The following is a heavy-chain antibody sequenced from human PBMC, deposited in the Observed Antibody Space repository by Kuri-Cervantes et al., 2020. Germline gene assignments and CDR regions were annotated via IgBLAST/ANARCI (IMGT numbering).Heavy chain of an antibody. V-gene: IGHV3-30*03. CDR1: GFTFSSYG. CDR2: ISYDGSNK. J-gene: IGHJ4*02. CDR3: ARAGFTDCFDY. D-gene: IGHD3-9*01. Sequence: LSLTCAASGFTFSSYGMHWVRQAPGKGLKWVAVISYDGSNKYYADSVKGRFTISRDNSKNTLYLQMNSLRAEDTAVYYCARAGFTDCFDYWGQGTLVTVSS.